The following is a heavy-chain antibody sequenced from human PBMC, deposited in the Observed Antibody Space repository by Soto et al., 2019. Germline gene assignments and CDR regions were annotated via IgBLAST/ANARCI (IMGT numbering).Heavy chain of an antibody. CDR1: GFTFSSYA. CDR3: AREASYAFDI. V-gene: IGHV3-30-3*01. Sequence: QVQLVESGGGVVQPGRSLRLSCAASGFTFSSYAMHWVRQAPGKGLVWVAVISYDGSNKYYADSVKGRFTISRDNSKNTLYLQMNSLRAEDTAVYYCAREASYAFDIWGQGTMVTVSS. D-gene: IGHD1-26*01. J-gene: IGHJ3*02. CDR2: ISYDGSNK.